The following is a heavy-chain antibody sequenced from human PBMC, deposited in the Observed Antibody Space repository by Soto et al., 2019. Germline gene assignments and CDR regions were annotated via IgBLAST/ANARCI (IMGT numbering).Heavy chain of an antibody. D-gene: IGHD3-16*02. CDR1: GGSISSCD. J-gene: IGHJ5*02. CDR3: ARGIVSLQNWFDA. CDR2: IYYSGST. V-gene: IGHV4-59*01. Sequence: SETLSLTCTVSGGSISSCDWSWIRQPPGKGLEWIGYIYYSGSTNYNPSLKSRVTISVDTSKNQFSLKLSSVTAADTAVYYCARGIVSLQNWFDAWGQGTLVTVSS.